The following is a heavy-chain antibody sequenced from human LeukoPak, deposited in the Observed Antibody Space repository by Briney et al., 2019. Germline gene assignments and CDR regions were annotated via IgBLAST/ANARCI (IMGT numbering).Heavy chain of an antibody. CDR2: IKQDGSER. CDR1: GFSMSVYW. J-gene: IGHJ4*02. D-gene: IGHD3-22*01. Sequence: GGSLRLSCEASGFSMSVYWMSWVRQALGKGLEWVGNIKQDGSERNYVDSVKGRFTISRDNAKKSLYLQMNSLRAEDTAVYYCTRDWGAYYHFFDYWGQGTLVTVSS. CDR3: TRDWGAYYHFFDY. V-gene: IGHV3-7*01.